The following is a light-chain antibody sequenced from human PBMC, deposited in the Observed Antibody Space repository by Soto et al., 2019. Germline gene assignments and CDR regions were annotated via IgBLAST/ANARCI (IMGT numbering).Light chain of an antibody. CDR1: LSISSW. Sequence: DIQMTQSPSTLSASVGDTVSITCRASLSISSWLAWYQQKPGKDPKLLIYEASNLKSEFPSRFSGSGSGTDFTLTINGLQPDDFATDYCQQYDRFPYSFGPGTRLEIK. CDR3: QQYDRFPYS. V-gene: IGKV1-5*03. CDR2: EAS. J-gene: IGKJ2*01.